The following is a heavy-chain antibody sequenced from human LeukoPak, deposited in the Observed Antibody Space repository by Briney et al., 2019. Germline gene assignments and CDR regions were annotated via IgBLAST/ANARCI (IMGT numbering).Heavy chain of an antibody. CDR1: GGSFSGYY. Sequence: SETLSLTCAVYGGSFSGYYWSWIRQPPGKGREWIGEINHSGSTNYNPSLKSRVTISVDTSKNQFSLKLSSVTAADTAVYYCARGGYCSSTSCYCDYWGQGTLVTVSS. CDR2: INHSGST. CDR3: ARGGYCSSTSCYCDY. J-gene: IGHJ4*02. V-gene: IGHV4-34*01. D-gene: IGHD2-2*01.